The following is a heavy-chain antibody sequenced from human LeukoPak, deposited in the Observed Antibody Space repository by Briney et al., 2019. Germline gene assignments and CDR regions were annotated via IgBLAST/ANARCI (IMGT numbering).Heavy chain of an antibody. CDR1: GFTFSNYR. CDR3: AKPAVSGWYGFDY. Sequence: GGSLRLSCAASGFTFSNYRMNWVRQAPGKGLEWVSSISSSSSYIYYADSLKGRFTISRDNARNSLYLQMNSLRAEDTAVYYCAKPAVSGWYGFDYWGQGTLVTVSS. CDR2: ISSSSSYI. D-gene: IGHD6-19*01. V-gene: IGHV3-21*04. J-gene: IGHJ4*02.